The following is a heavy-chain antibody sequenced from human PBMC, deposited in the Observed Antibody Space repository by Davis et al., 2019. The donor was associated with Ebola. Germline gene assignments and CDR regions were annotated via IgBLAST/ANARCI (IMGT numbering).Heavy chain of an antibody. D-gene: IGHD1-26*01. CDR1: GFTFSGSA. CDR3: TGTIVGATRVDY. V-gene: IGHV3-73*01. Sequence: GSLRLSCAASGFTFSGSAMHWVRQASGKGLEWVGRIRSKANSYATAYAASVKGRFTISRDDSKNTAYLQMNSLKTEDTAVYYCTGTIVGATRVDYWGQGTLVTVSS. J-gene: IGHJ4*02. CDR2: IRSKANSYAT.